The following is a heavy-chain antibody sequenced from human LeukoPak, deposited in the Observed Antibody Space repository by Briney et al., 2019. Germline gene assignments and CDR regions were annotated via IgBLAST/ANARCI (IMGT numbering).Heavy chain of an antibody. D-gene: IGHD2-2*01. CDR3: ARAFPLGYCSSTSCLNWFDP. CDR1: GGSISSYY. Sequence: PSETLSLTCTVSGGSISSYYWSWIRQPPGKGLEWIGYIYYSGSTNYNPSLKSRVTISVDTSKNQFSLKLSSVTAADTAVYYCARAFPLGYCSSTSCLNWFDPWGQGTLVTVSS. V-gene: IGHV4-59*12. CDR2: IYYSGST. J-gene: IGHJ5*02.